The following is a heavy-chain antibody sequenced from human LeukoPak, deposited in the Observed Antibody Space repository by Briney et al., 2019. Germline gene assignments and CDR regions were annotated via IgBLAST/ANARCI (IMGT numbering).Heavy chain of an antibody. CDR2: IIPIFGTA. CDR1: GGTFTSYA. V-gene: IGHV1-69*01. D-gene: IGHD2-2*01. J-gene: IGHJ4*02. CDR3: ARDRAVGYCSSTSCPYYFDY. Sequence: SVKVSCKASGGTFTSYAISWVRQAPGQGLEWMGGIIPIFGTANYAQKFQGRVTITADESTSTAYMELSSLRSEDTAVYYCARDRAVGYCSSTSCPYYFDYWGQGTLVTVSS.